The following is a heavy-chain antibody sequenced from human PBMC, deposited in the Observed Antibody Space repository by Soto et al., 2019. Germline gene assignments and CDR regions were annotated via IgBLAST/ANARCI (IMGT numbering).Heavy chain of an antibody. CDR3: ARAYLGRLPRRADYYYALDV. J-gene: IGHJ6*02. CDR2: IGNAHDP. D-gene: IGHD1-26*01. Sequence: GGSLRLSCAASGFTFSTYDMHWVRQVPGKGLEWVSAIGNAHDPYYLGSVKGRFSISRENAKNSLYLQMNSLTTGDTAVYYGARAYLGRLPRRADYYYALDVWGQGTTVTVSS. CDR1: GFTFSTYD. V-gene: IGHV3-13*05.